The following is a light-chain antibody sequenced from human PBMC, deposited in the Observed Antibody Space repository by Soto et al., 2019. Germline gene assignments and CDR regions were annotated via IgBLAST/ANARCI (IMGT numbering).Light chain of an antibody. J-gene: IGKJ5*01. V-gene: IGKV3-20*01. CDR2: GAS. Sequence: EIVLTQSPGTLSLSPGERDTLSCRASQSVSSGFLGWYQQKPGQAPRLLIYGASSRATGIPDRFSGSGSGTDFTLTISTLEPEDFAVYYCQQFGSSLPFGQGTRLEIK. CDR3: QQFGSSLP. CDR1: QSVSSGF.